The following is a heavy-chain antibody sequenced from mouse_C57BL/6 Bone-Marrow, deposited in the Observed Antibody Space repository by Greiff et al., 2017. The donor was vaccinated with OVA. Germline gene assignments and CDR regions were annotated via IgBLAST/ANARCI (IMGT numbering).Heavy chain of an antibody. CDR3: ARFGDGYYEYFDV. J-gene: IGHJ1*03. CDR2: INPNNGGT. D-gene: IGHD2-3*01. CDR1: GYTFTDYN. V-gene: IGHV1-18*01. Sequence: EVQLQQSGPELVKPGASVKLSCKASGYTFTDYNMDWVKQSPGKSLEWIGDINPNNGGTIYNQKFKGKATLTVDKSSSTAYMELRSLTSEDTAVYYCARFGDGYYEYFDVWGTGTTVTVSS.